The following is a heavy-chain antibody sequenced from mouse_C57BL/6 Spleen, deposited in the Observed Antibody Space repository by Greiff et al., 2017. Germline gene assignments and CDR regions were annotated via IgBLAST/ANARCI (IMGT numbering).Heavy chain of an antibody. D-gene: IGHD2-1*01. Sequence: QVQLQQPGAELVKPGASVKMSCKASGYTFTSYWITWVKQRPGQGLEWIGDIDPGSGSTNYNEKFKSKATLTVDTSSSTAYMQLSSLTSEDSAVYYCASWGYGKTMGYWGQGTSVTVSS. J-gene: IGHJ4*01. CDR1: GYTFTSYW. CDR2: IDPGSGST. V-gene: IGHV1-55*01. CDR3: ASWGYGKTMGY.